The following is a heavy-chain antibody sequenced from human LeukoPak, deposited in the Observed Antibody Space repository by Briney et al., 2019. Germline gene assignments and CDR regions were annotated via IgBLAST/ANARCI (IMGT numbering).Heavy chain of an antibody. CDR1: GGSFSGYY. CDR3: ATSRVVGATEDAFDI. Sequence: PSETLSLTCAVYGGSFSGYYWSWIRQPPGKGLEWIGEINHSGSTNYNPSLKGRVTISVDTSKNQFSLKLSSVTAADTAVYYCATSRVVGATEDAFDIWGQGTMVTVSS. CDR2: INHSGST. J-gene: IGHJ3*02. V-gene: IGHV4-34*01. D-gene: IGHD1-26*01.